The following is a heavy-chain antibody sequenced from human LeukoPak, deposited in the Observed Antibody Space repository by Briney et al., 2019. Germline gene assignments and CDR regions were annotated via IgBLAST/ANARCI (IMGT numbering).Heavy chain of an antibody. J-gene: IGHJ5*02. Sequence: SVKVSCKASGGTFSSYAISWVRQAPGQELEWMGGIIPIFGTANYAQKFQGRVTITTDESTSTAYMELSSLRSEDTAVYYCARAGAWSGYYLYWFDPWGQGTLVTVSS. V-gene: IGHV1-69*05. D-gene: IGHD3-3*01. CDR3: ARAGAWSGYYLYWFDP. CDR1: GGTFSSYA. CDR2: IIPIFGTA.